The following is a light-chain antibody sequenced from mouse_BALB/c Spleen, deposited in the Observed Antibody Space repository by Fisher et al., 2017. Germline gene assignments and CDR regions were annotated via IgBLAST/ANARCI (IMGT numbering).Light chain of an antibody. CDR2: STS. V-gene: IGKV4-57-1*01. CDR1: SSISSNY. J-gene: IGKJ4*01. CDR3: QQRSSYPFT. Sequence: DIVITQTPAIMSASPGEKVTISCSASSSISSNYLHWYQQKPGFSPKLLIYSTSNLASGVLSRFSGSGSGTFYSLTISSVEAEDAATYYCQQRSSYPFTFGSGTKLEIK.